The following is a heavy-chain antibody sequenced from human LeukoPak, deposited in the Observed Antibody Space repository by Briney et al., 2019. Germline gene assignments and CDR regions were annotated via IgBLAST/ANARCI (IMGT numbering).Heavy chain of an antibody. CDR2: ISSSSSHI. Sequence: GGTLRLSCAASGFTFSSYGMSWVRQAPGKGLEWVSSISSSSSHIYYADSVTGRFTVSRDNAKNSLYLQMNSLRAEDTAVYYCARDRSPVAVAAPYFDYWGQGTLVTVSS. V-gene: IGHV3-21*01. CDR1: GFTFSSYG. CDR3: ARDRSPVAVAAPYFDY. J-gene: IGHJ4*02. D-gene: IGHD6-19*01.